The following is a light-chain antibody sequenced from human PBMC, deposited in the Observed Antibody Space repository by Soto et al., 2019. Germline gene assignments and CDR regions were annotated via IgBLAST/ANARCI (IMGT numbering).Light chain of an antibody. CDR3: QQYDASPVT. V-gene: IGKV3-20*01. J-gene: IGKJ5*01. CDR2: GAT. Sequence: EIVVTQSPGTLSLSPGERVTLSCRTSQSLTSSYLAWYQQKPGQAPRLLIYGATSRATGIPDRFSGSGSGTDFSLTVSRLEPEDFAVYYCQQYDASPVTFGQGTRLEMK. CDR1: QSLTSSY.